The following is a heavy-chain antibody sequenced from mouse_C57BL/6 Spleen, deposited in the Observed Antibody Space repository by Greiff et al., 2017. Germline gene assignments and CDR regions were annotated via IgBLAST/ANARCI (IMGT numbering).Heavy chain of an antibody. V-gene: IGHV1-64*01. J-gene: IGHJ1*03. CDR3: AGVYGGSAGWYFDD. D-gene: IGHD1-1*01. Sequence: QVQLKQPGAELVKPGASVKLSCKASGYTFTSYWMHWVKQRPGQGLEWIGMIHPNSGSTNYNEKFKSKATLTVDKSSSTAYMQLSSLTSEDGAVYYDAGVYGGSAGWYFDDWGTGTTVTVSS. CDR2: IHPNSGST. CDR1: GYTFTSYW.